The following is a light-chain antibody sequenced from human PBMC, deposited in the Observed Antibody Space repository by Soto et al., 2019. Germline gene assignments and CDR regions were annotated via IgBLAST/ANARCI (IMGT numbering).Light chain of an antibody. CDR2: DAS. V-gene: IGKV1-5*01. CDR1: QSISSW. J-gene: IGKJ1*01. Sequence: DIQMTQSPSTLSASVGDRVTITCRASQSISSWLAWYQQKPGKAPKLLIYDASSLESGVPSRFSGSGSGTEFTLTISSRQPDDFATYYCQQYNSYSPFGQGTKVEIK. CDR3: QQYNSYSP.